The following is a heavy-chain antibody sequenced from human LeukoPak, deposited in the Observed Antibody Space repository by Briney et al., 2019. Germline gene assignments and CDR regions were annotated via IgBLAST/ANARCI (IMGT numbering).Heavy chain of an antibody. Sequence: SETLSLTCTVSGDSISNHYWNWIRQPAGKGLEWIGRIYSSGNTNYKSSLESRATMSIDTSKNQVSLKLTSVTAADTAVYYCARAFSSGWYENFQHWGQGTLVTVSS. J-gene: IGHJ1*01. CDR3: ARAFSSGWYENFQH. V-gene: IGHV4-4*07. CDR1: GDSISNHY. CDR2: IYSSGNT. D-gene: IGHD6-13*01.